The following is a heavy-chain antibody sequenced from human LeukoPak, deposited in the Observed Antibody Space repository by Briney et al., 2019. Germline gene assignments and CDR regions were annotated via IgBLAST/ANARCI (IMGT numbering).Heavy chain of an antibody. CDR2: ITSGSSSI. CDR3: ARGMRGYANFDY. Sequence: GGSLRLSCTASGFTFSSYSMNWVRQAPGKGLEWISYITSGSSSIFYADSVKDRFTISRDNAKNSLYLQMNSLRDEDTAVYYCARGMRGYANFDYWGQGTLVTVSS. J-gene: IGHJ4*02. D-gene: IGHD3-3*01. CDR1: GFTFSSYS. V-gene: IGHV3-48*02.